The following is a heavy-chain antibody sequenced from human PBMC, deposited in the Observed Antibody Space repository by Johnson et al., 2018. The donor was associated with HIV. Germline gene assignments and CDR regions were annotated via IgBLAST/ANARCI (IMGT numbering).Heavy chain of an antibody. CDR2: IRYDGSNK. CDR3: ARDPRAYYDFWSGPYDAFDI. D-gene: IGHD3-3*01. V-gene: IGHV3-30*02. J-gene: IGHJ3*02. CDR1: GFTFSSYG. Sequence: QVQLVESGGGLVQPGGSLRLSCAASGFTFSSYGMHWVRQAPGKGLEWVAFIRYDGSNKYYADSVKGRFTISRDNSKNTLYLQMNSLRAEDTAVYYCARDPRAYYDFWSGPYDAFDIWGQGTMVTVSS.